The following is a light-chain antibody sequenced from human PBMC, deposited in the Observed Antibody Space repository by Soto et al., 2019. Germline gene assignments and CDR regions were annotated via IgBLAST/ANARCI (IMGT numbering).Light chain of an antibody. V-gene: IGKV1-39*01. Sequence: IQMTHSPSTLSASVGCRVTISCLASQSINTYLNWYQQKPGKAPKFLIYAASSLQSGVPSRFSGSGSGTDFTLTISSLQREDFATYYCQQSSSTPYTFGRGTKVDIK. CDR2: AAS. J-gene: IGKJ2*01. CDR3: QQSSSTPYT. CDR1: QSINTY.